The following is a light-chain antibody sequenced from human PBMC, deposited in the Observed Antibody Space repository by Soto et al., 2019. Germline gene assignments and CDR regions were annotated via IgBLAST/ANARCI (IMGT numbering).Light chain of an antibody. J-gene: IGKJ1*01. Sequence: EIVLTQSPGTLSLSPGERATLSCRASQSVSSSYLAWYQQKPGQAPRLLIYGASSRATGIPDRLSGSGSGTNFPLTISRLEPEDFAVYYCQQYGSSPQTFGQGTKVEIK. CDR3: QQYGSSPQT. CDR2: GAS. V-gene: IGKV3-20*01. CDR1: QSVSSSY.